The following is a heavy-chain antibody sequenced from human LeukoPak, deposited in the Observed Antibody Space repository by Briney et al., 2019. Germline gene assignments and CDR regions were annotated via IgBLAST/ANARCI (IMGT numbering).Heavy chain of an antibody. CDR3: ARDLGLYDYGGNIDF. J-gene: IGHJ4*02. CDR2: VSSSSRTI. Sequence: GGSLRLSCTASGFTFNTYSMNWVRQAPGKGLEWVSYVSSSSRTIYYADSVKGRFTISRDNVKNSLYLQMNSLRAEDTAVYYCARDLGLYDYGGNIDFWGQGTLVTVSS. V-gene: IGHV3-48*04. CDR1: GFTFNTYS. D-gene: IGHD4-23*01.